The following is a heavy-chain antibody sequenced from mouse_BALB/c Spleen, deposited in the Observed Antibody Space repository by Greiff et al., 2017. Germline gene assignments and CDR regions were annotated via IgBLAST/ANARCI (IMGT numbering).Heavy chain of an antibody. CDR2: FYPGSGSI. CDR3: ARHEIGRYDGGAMDY. D-gene: IGHD2-14*01. CDR1: GYTFTEYI. Sequence: VQLQQSGAGLVKPGASVKLSCTASGYTFTEYIIHWVKQRSGQGLEWIGWFYPGSGSIKYNEKFKDKATLTADKSTSTVYMELSRLTSEVSAVYFGARHEIGRYDGGAMDYWGQGTSVTVSA. V-gene: IGHV1-62-2*01. J-gene: IGHJ4*01.